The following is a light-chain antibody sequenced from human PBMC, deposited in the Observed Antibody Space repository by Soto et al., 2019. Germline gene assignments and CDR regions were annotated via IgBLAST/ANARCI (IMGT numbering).Light chain of an antibody. CDR2: GAS. J-gene: IGKJ1*01. CDR1: QSVSSN. CDR3: QQYNKWPPWT. V-gene: IGKV3-15*01. Sequence: EIVMTQSPATLSVSPGERVTLSCRASQSVSSNLAWYQQKPGQAPRLLIYGASTRATGIPARFSGSGSGTELTLTISSLQSEDFAVYYCQQYNKWPPWTFGQGTKVEIK.